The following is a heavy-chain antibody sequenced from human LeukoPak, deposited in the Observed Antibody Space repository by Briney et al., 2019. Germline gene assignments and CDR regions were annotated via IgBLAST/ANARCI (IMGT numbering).Heavy chain of an antibody. CDR1: GFTFSSYE. Sequence: PGGSLRLSCAASGFTFSSYEMNWVHQAPGKGLEWVSYISSSGSTIYYADSVKGRFTISRDNAKNSLYLQMNSLRAEDTAVYYCARNSVSYYDTEGRAFDIWGQGTMVTVSS. J-gene: IGHJ3*02. D-gene: IGHD3-22*01. V-gene: IGHV3-48*03. CDR3: ARNSVSYYDTEGRAFDI. CDR2: ISSSGSTI.